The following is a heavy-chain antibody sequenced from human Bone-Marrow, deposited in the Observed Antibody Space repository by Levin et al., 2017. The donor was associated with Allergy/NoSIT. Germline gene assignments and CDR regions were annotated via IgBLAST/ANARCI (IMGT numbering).Heavy chain of an antibody. V-gene: IGHV3-53*01. CDR3: ARHGYSFGAFSPYFDL. D-gene: IGHD5-18*01. CDR2: IYVGGSR. J-gene: IGHJ2*01. CDR1: GFNVSGTY. Sequence: GGSLRLSCAASGFNVSGTYMNWVRQSPGKGLEWVSLIYVGGSRNYADSVRGRFIISRDTSKNTLYLQMNSLIAEDTAIYYCARHGYSFGAFSPYFDLWGRGTLVTVSA.